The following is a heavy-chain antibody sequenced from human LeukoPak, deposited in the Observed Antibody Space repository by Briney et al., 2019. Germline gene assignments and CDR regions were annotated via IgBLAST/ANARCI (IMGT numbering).Heavy chain of an antibody. CDR2: INPSGGST. D-gene: IGHD2-15*01. J-gene: IGHJ5*02. Sequence: ASVKVSCKASGYTFTSYYMHWVRQAPGQGLEWMGIINPSGGSTSYAQKFQGRATMTRDTSMSTVYMELSSLRSEDTAAYYCARGGIVVVVAATGWFDPWGQGTLVTVSS. CDR3: ARGGIVVVVAATGWFDP. V-gene: IGHV1-46*01. CDR1: GYTFTSYY.